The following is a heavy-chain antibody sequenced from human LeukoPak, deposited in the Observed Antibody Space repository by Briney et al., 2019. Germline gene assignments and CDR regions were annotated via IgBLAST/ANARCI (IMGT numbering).Heavy chain of an antibody. Sequence: ASVKVSCKASGYTFSNYDINWVRQATGQGLEWMGWMNPNSGNTGYAQKFQGRVTMTRNTSISTAYMELSSLRFEDTAVYYCARPMVVRWRQLANGWFDPWGQGTLVTVSS. CDR3: ARPMVVRWRQLANGWFDP. CDR1: GYTFSNYD. V-gene: IGHV1-8*01. CDR2: MNPNSGNT. J-gene: IGHJ5*02. D-gene: IGHD5-24*01.